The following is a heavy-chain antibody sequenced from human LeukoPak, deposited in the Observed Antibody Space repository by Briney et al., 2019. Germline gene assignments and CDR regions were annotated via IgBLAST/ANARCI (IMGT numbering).Heavy chain of an antibody. V-gene: IGHV3-21*01. CDR3: ARAFYSSGWIDY. CDR2: ISSSSSYI. D-gene: IGHD6-19*01. CDR1: GFTFSSYS. Sequence: PGGSLRLSCAASGFTFSSYSMNWVRQAPGKGLEWVSSISSSSSYIYYADSVKGRFTISRDNAKNSLYLQMNSLRAEDTAVYYCARAFYSSGWIDYWGQGTLVTVSS. J-gene: IGHJ4*02.